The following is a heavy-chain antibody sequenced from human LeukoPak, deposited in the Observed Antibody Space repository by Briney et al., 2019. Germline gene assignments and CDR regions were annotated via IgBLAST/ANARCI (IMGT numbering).Heavy chain of an antibody. V-gene: IGHV3-48*01. CDR1: GFTFSGYS. J-gene: IGHJ4*02. D-gene: IGHD6-13*01. CDR2: ISSSSSPI. Sequence: GGSLRLSCAASGFTFSGYSMNWVRQAPGKGLEWVSYISSSSSPIYYADSVKGRFTISRDNAKNSLYLQMNSLRAEDTALYYCARDQRAAAGSFDYWGQGTLVTVSS. CDR3: ARDQRAAAGSFDY.